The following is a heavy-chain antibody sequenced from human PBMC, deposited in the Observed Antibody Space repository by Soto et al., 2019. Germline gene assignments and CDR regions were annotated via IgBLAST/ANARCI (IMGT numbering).Heavy chain of an antibody. D-gene: IGHD2-2*01. J-gene: IGHJ6*02. Sequence: TSETLSLTCTVSGGSISSGGYYWSWIRQHPGKGLEWIGYIYYSGSTYYNPSLKSRVTISVDTSKNQFSLKLSSVTAADTAVYYCARDGRPDCSSTSCGGRDYYGMDVWGQGTTVTVSS. V-gene: IGHV4-31*03. CDR2: IYYSGST. CDR3: ARDGRPDCSSTSCGGRDYYGMDV. CDR1: GGSISSGGYY.